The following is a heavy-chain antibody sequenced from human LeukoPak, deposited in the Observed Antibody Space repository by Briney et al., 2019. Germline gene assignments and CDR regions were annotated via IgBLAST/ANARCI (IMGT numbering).Heavy chain of an antibody. Sequence: PGGSLRLSCVASGFTFSSYWMHWVRQAPGEGLVWVSRINSDGSTTTYADSVKGRFTISRDNAKNTLYLQMNSLRVEDTAVYYCARSTTHPYYNYMDVWGQGTLVTVSS. CDR1: GFTFSSYW. CDR2: INSDGSTT. D-gene: IGHD4-17*01. CDR3: ARSTTHPYYNYMDV. J-gene: IGHJ4*02. V-gene: IGHV3-74*01.